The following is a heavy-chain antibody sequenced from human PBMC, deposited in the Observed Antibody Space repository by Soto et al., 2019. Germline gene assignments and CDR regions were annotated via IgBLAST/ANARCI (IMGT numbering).Heavy chain of an antibody. CDR1: EFTFSDYY. Sequence: QVQLVESGGGLVRPGESLRLSCAASEFTFSDYYMSWIRQAPGKGLEWVSYISSSGNTIYYADSVKGRFTISRDNAKNSLYLQMNNLRAEDTAVYYCARRYSGGRAFDICGQGTMVTVSS. CDR3: ARRYSGGRAFDI. CDR2: ISSSGNTI. V-gene: IGHV3-11*01. J-gene: IGHJ3*02. D-gene: IGHD5-12*01.